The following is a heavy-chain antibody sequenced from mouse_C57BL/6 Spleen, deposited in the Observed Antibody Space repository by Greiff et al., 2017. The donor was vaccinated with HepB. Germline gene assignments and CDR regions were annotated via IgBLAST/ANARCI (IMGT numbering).Heavy chain of an antibody. V-gene: IGHV1-53*01. Sequence: QVQLQQSGTELVKPGASVKLSCKASGYTFTSYWMHWVKQRPGQGLEWIGNINPSNGGTNYNEKFKSKATLTVDKSSSTAYMQLSSLTSEDSAVYYCASTTVVATGYFDYWGQGTTLTVSS. J-gene: IGHJ2*01. CDR1: GYTFTSYW. D-gene: IGHD1-1*01. CDR2: INPSNGGT. CDR3: ASTTVVATGYFDY.